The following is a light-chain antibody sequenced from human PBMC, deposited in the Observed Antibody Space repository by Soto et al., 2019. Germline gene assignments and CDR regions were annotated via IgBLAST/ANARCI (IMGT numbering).Light chain of an antibody. CDR1: QGIGSY. V-gene: IGKV1-9*01. Sequence: QWTQAPSCLCASVGDIVTIACRASQGIGSYLAWYQQRPGKAPNLLIYAASTLQSAVPSRFSGTGSGTDFTLPISRLQPEDFATYYCQLLNNYPILFGPGTRLAVK. CDR3: QLLNNYPIL. CDR2: AAS. J-gene: IGKJ5*01.